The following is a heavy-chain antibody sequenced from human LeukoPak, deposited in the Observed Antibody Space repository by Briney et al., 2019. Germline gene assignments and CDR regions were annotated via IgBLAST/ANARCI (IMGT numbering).Heavy chain of an antibody. CDR1: GFTFSDYN. CDR3: TKRHDYYETSGYYPDFDF. Sequence: GGSLRLSCAASGFTFSDYNMRWIRQAPGKGLEWVSSISRSGSTKYYADSVKGRFTISRDNSENTLYLQMNSLRAEDTALYYCTKRHDYYETSGYYPDFDFWGQGTLVSVSP. J-gene: IGHJ4*02. V-gene: IGHV3-11*01. D-gene: IGHD3-22*01. CDR2: ISRSGSTK.